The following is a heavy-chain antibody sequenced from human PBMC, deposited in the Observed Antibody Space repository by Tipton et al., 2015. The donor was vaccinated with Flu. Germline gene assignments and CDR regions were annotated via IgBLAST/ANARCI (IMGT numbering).Heavy chain of an antibody. CDR3: AREGGGGESSVCCSFDH. J-gene: IGHJ4*02. V-gene: IGHV1-46*01. D-gene: IGHD6-19*01. CDR2: VAPSSGNT. Sequence: QVQLVQSGAEVKNPGASLQLSCKASGYTFINYYLHWVRQAPGQGLEWMGMVAPSSGNTNYAQTFKGRVSMTRDTSTSTVYMELRGLASEDTAVFFCAREGGGGESSVCCSFDHWGQGSLVTVSS. CDR1: GYTFINYY.